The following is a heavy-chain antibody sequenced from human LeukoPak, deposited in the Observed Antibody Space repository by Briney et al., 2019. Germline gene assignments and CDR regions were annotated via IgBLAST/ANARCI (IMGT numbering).Heavy chain of an antibody. CDR3: ARDSAHYYGSGSYPEYFQH. CDR1: GFTFSSYA. J-gene: IGHJ1*01. D-gene: IGHD3-10*01. Sequence: SGGSLRLSCAASGFTFSSYAMHWVRQAPGKGLEWVAVISYDGSNKYYADSVKGRFTISRDNSKNTLYLQMSSLRAEDTAVYYCARDSAHYYGSGSYPEYFQHWGQGTLVTVSS. V-gene: IGHV3-30-3*01. CDR2: ISYDGSNK.